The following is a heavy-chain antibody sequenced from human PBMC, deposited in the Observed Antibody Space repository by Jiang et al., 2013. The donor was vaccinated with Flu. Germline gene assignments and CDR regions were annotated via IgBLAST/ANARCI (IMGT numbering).Heavy chain of an antibody. CDR3: ARGNTYYYDLTYWYFDL. Sequence: YWSWIRQPQEGLEWIGYIYYSGRHQLQPSLKSRVTISVDTSKNQFSLKLSSVTAADTAVYYCARGNTYYYDLTYWYFDLWGRGTLVTVSS. CDR2: IYYSGRH. D-gene: IGHD3-22*01. J-gene: IGHJ2*01. CDR1: Y. V-gene: IGHV4-59*13.